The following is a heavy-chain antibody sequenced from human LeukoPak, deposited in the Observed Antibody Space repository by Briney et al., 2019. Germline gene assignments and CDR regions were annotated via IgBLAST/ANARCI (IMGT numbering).Heavy chain of an antibody. CDR1: GGTFSSYA. J-gene: IGHJ6*02. CDR2: IIPIFGIA. D-gene: IGHD5-18*01. V-gene: IGHV1-69*04. Sequence: SVKVSCKASGGTFSSYAISWVRQAPGQGLEWMGRIIPIFGIANYAQKFQGRVTITADKSTSTAYMELSSLRSEDTAVYYCARDTDTAMERYGMVVWGQGTTVTVSS. CDR3: ARDTDTAMERYGMVV.